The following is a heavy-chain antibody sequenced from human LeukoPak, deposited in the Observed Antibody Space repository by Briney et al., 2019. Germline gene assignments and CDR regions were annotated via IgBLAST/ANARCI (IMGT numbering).Heavy chain of an antibody. CDR2: IRYDGSNK. J-gene: IGHJ4*02. CDR1: GFTFSSYG. D-gene: IGHD3-3*01. V-gene: IGHV3-30*02. Sequence: GRSLRLSCAASGFTFSSYGIGSVRQAPGKGLGWGTFIRYDGSNKYYPDSVKCRFTMSRHNSNYTRYLPLKLLRAQATAVYSSPKDSTEFWSGYSTFDYSGEGTLVTVSS. CDR3: PKDSTEFWSGYSTFDY.